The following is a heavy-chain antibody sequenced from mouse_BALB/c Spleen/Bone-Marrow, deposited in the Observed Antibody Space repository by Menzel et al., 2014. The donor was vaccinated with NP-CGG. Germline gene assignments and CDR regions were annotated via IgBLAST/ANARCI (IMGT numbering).Heavy chain of an antibody. J-gene: IGHJ4*01. V-gene: IGHV14-4*02. CDR2: IDPENGDT. D-gene: IGHD2-1*01. CDR3: SDGNFYALDY. CDR1: GFNIKDYY. Sequence: VQLQQSGAELVRSGASVKLSCTASGFNIKDYYIHWVKQRPEQGLEWIGWIDPENGDTEYAPKFQGKATMTADTSSSTAYLQLSSLTSVDTAVYYCSDGNFYALDYWGQGTSVTVSS.